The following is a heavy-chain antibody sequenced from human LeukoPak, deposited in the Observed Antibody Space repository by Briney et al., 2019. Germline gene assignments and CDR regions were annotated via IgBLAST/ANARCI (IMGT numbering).Heavy chain of an antibody. CDR1: GFTFDDYA. Sequence: GGSLRLSCAASGFTFDDYAMHWVRQAPGEGLEWVSGISWNSGSIGYADSVKGRFTISRDNAKNSLYLQMNSLRAEDTALYYCAKDMGYDSSGYYDYWGQGTLVTVSS. CDR3: AKDMGYDSSGYYDY. CDR2: ISWNSGSI. D-gene: IGHD3-22*01. J-gene: IGHJ4*02. V-gene: IGHV3-9*01.